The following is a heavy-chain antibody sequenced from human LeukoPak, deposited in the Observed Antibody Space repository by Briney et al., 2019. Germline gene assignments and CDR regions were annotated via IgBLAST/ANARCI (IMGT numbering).Heavy chain of an antibody. Sequence: SETLSLTCAISGYSIGSGYYWAWIRQPPGKGLEWIGSIYHNGNTYYNPSLKSRVAISIDRSKNLVSLRLTSVTAADTAMFYCARERGAAPLIAAVIPNPYFDYWGQGTLVTVSS. CDR3: ARERGAAPLIAAVIPNPYFDY. J-gene: IGHJ4*02. CDR2: IYHNGNT. D-gene: IGHD3-22*01. V-gene: IGHV4-38-2*02. CDR1: GYSIGSGYY.